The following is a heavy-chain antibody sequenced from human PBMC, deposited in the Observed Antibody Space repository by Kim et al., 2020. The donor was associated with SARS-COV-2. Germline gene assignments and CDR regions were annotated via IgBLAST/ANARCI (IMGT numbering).Heavy chain of an antibody. Sequence: SETLSLTCTVSGGSISSYYWSWIRQPPGKGLEWIGYIYYSGSTNYNPSLKSRVTISVDTSKNQFSLKLSSVTAADTAVYYCATLYSGYDYGDYWGQGTLVTVSP. D-gene: IGHD5-12*01. CDR2: IYYSGST. CDR3: ATLYSGYDYGDY. J-gene: IGHJ4*02. CDR1: GGSISSYY. V-gene: IGHV4-59*13.